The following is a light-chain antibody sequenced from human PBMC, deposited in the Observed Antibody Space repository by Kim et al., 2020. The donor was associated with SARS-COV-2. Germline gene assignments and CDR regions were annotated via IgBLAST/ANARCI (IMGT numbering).Light chain of an antibody. J-gene: IGLJ2*01. CDR3: QAWDSSTVV. Sequence: YELTQPPSLSVAPGKTARVSCGGNGIGSKSVHWYQQRSGQAPVLVIYYDSDRPSVIPERFSGSNSGNTATLTISGTQAMDEADYYCQAWDSSTVVFGGG. V-gene: IGLV3-21*01. CDR2: YDS. CDR1: GIGSKS.